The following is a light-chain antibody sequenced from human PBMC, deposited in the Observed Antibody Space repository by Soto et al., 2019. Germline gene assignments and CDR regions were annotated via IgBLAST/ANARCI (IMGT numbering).Light chain of an antibody. V-gene: IGLV4-69*01. J-gene: IGLJ2*01. CDR2: LNNDGSH. CDR1: SGHSIYA. CDR3: QTWGTGIVV. Sequence: QPVLTQSPSASASLGASVKLTCTLSSGHSIYAIAWHQQQPEKGPRYLMKLNNDGSHNKGDGIPDRFSGSSSGAERYLTISSLQSEDEADYYCQTWGTGIVVFGGGTQLTVL.